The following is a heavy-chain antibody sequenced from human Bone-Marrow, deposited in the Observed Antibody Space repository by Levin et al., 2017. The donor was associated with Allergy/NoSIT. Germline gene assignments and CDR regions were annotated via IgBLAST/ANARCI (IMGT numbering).Heavy chain of an antibody. D-gene: IGHD4-23*01. V-gene: IGHV1-46*01. J-gene: IGHJ4*02. CDR3: ARGGSIDGKSEPIFDY. CDR1: GYIITTYY. CDR2: INPSDGST. Sequence: ASVKVSCEASGYIITTYYMHWVRQAPGQGLEWMGIINPSDGSTNYAQNFQGRITLTRDTSTSTVYMELSSLRSEDTAVFYCARGGSIDGKSEPIFDYWGQGTLVTVSS.